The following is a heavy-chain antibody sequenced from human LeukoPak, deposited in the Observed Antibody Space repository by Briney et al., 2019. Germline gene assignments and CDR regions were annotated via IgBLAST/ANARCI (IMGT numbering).Heavy chain of an antibody. CDR3: AKVREGLLWFGELLSYFDY. D-gene: IGHD3-10*01. CDR1: GFTFSSYA. CDR2: ISGSGGST. J-gene: IGHJ4*02. Sequence: GGSLRLSCAASGFTFSSYAMSWVRQAPGKGLEWVSAISGSGGSTYYADSVKGRFTISRDNSKNTLYLQMSSLRAEDTAVYYCAKVREGLLWFGELLSYFDYWGQGTLVTVSS. V-gene: IGHV3-23*01.